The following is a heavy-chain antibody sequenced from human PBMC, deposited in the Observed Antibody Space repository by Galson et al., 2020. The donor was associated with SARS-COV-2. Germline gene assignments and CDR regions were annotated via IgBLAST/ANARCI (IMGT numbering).Heavy chain of an antibody. CDR1: GFSINSDYY. J-gene: IGHJ4*02. V-gene: IGHV4-38-2*01. CDR2: VYHSGTT. CDR3: ARVSRGSGPYYTSFDY. D-gene: IGHD3-10*01. Sequence: ASETLSLTCGVSGFSINSDYYWGWIRQPPGKGLEWIGSVYHSGTTYYNVSLQSRVIISVDTSKNQFPLKLSSVTAADTAVYYCARVSRGSGPYYTSFDYWGQGTLVTVSS.